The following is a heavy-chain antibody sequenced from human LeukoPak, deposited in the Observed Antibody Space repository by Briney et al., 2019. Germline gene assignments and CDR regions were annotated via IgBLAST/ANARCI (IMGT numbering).Heavy chain of an antibody. J-gene: IGHJ6*03. CDR1: GFTFSSYA. CDR2: IVGDAGVT. V-gene: IGHV3-23*01. Sequence: GGSLRLSCATSGFTFSSYAMSWVRQAPGKGLEWVSTIVGDAGVTYYADPAKGRFTISRDNSKNTLFLQMNSLRAEDTAVYYCARDSGSPYYYYMDVWGKGTTVTVSS. CDR3: ARDSGSPYYYYMDV.